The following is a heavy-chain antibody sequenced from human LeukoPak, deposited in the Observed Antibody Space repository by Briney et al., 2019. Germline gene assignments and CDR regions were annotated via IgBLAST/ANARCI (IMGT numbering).Heavy chain of an antibody. CDR3: AREIFDAFDI. CDR2: IYSGGSA. CDR1: GFTVSSNY. J-gene: IGHJ3*02. V-gene: IGHV3-66*01. D-gene: IGHD3-3*01. Sequence: GGSLRLSCAASGFTVSSNYMSWVRQAPGKGLEWVSVIYSGGSAYYADSVKGRFTISRDNSKNTLYLQMNSLRAEDTAVYYCAREIFDAFDIWGQGTMVTVSS.